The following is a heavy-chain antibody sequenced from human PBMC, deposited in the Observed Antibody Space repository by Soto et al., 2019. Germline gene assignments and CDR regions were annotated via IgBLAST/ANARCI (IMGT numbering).Heavy chain of an antibody. V-gene: IGHV4-28*01. J-gene: IGHJ6*02. D-gene: IGHD2-21*02. CDR3: ARNGGNSFYYYYGMDV. CDR2: IYYSGST. CDR1: GYSISRSNW. Sequence: SETLSLTCAVSGYSISRSNWWGWIRQPPGKGLEWIGYIYYSGSTYYNPSLKSRVTMSVDTSKNQFSLKLSSVTAVDTAVYYCARNGGNSFYYYYGMDVWGQGTTVT.